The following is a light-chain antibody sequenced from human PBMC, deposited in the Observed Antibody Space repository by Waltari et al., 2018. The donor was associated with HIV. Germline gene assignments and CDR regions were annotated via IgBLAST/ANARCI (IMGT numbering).Light chain of an antibody. CDR2: EVS. V-gene: IGLV2-14*01. CDR3: SSYTSSSTRV. CDR1: SSDVGGYNY. Sequence: QSALTQPASVSGSPGQSITIPCTGTSSDVGGYNYVSWYQQHPGKAPKLMIYEVSNRPSGVSNRFSCTKSGNTSPLTIAGLQAEDAADYYCSSYTSSSTRVFGTGTKVTVL. J-gene: IGLJ1*01.